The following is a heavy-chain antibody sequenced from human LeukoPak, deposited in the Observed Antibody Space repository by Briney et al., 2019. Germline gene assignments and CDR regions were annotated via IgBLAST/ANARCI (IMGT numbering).Heavy chain of an antibody. V-gene: IGHV3-33*01. CDR1: GFTFSSSG. D-gene: IGHD2-15*01. CDR2: ILYNGSNK. J-gene: IGHJ5*02. Sequence: GGSLRLSCAASGFTFSSSGMHWVRQAPGKGLEWVAVILYNGSNKYYADSVKGRFTISRDNSKNTLYLQTNSLRVEDTAVYYCARAGGYCSGGSCYRGYSWFDPWGQGTLVTVSS. CDR3: ARAGGYCSGGSCYRGYSWFDP.